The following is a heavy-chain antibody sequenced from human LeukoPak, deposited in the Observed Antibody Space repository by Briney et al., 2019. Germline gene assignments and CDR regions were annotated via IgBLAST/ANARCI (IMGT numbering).Heavy chain of an antibody. CDR3: AKSRRITIFGVVITDYYYYGMDV. Sequence: GGSLRLSCAASGFTFSDHYMVWVRQAPGKGLEWVSAISGSGGSTYYADSVKGRFTISRDNSKNTLYLQMNSLRAEDTAVYYCAKSRRITIFGVVITDYYYYGMDVWGQGTTVTVSS. D-gene: IGHD3-3*01. CDR1: GFTFSDHY. V-gene: IGHV3-23*01. J-gene: IGHJ6*02. CDR2: ISGSGGST.